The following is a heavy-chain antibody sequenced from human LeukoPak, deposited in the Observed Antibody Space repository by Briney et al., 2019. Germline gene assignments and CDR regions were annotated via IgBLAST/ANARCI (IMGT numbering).Heavy chain of an antibody. V-gene: IGHV5-51*03. Sequence: GEPLKISCKASGYSSTSYWIAWVRQMPGKGLESMGIIYPDDSDTKYSPSFQGQVTISADKSISTAYLQWSSLKASDTAMYYCARPFSGSYYSGGFDIWGQGTMVTVSS. CDR2: IYPDDSDT. J-gene: IGHJ3*02. CDR3: ARPFSGSYYSGGFDI. CDR1: GYSSTSYW. D-gene: IGHD1-26*01.